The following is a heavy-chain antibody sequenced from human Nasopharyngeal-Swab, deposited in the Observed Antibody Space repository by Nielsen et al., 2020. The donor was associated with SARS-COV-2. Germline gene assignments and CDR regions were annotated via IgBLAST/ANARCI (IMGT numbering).Heavy chain of an antibody. J-gene: IGHJ5*02. CDR3: ARGGDPREVVAATDCFDP. CDR2: INPGGGSA. D-gene: IGHD2-15*01. CDR1: GYTFTSYD. Sequence: ASVKVSCKASGYTFTSYDINWVRQAPGQGLEWMGIINPGGGSARYSQNFQGRVTMTRDTSTNTVYMELYSLTSEDTAVYYCARGGDPREVVAATDCFDPWGQGTLVTVSS. V-gene: IGHV1-46*01.